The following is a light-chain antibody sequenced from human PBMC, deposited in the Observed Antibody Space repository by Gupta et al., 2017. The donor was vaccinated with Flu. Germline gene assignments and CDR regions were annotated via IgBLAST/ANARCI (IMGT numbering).Light chain of an antibody. CDR1: QSLLYHEGNTY. V-gene: IGKV2-30*01. CDR3: RQGPQSPFT. J-gene: IGKJ3*01. Sequence: DVVVTQSPLSLPVTLGQPASISCRSSQSLLYHEGNTYLNWSQQRPGQSPRLLIYMVSSRASGVPDRFSGSGSGTDFTLKISRVEAEDVGVYYCRQGPQSPFTFGQGTKVDIK. CDR2: MVS.